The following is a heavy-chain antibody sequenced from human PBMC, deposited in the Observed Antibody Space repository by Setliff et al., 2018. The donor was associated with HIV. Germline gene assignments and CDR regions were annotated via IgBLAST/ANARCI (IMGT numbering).Heavy chain of an antibody. CDR2: ISPYNGHT. D-gene: IGHD4-17*01. CDR3: ARTDYGGNSGGNYFDY. CDR1: GYTFTTYD. V-gene: IGHV1-18*01. J-gene: IGHJ4*02. Sequence: ASVKVSSKASGYTFTTYDITWVRQAPGQGLEWLGWISPYNGHTNFAQKFQGRVTMTTDTATSTAYMEVRSLRSDDTAVYYCARTDYGGNSGGNYFDYWGQGSLVTVSS.